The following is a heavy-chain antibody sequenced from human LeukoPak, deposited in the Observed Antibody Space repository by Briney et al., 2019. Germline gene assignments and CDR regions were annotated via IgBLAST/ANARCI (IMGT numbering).Heavy chain of an antibody. CDR3: ARDAYGDYGFDY. J-gene: IGHJ4*02. CDR2: ISGSSNKI. D-gene: IGHD4-17*01. V-gene: IGHV3-21*01. Sequence: KPGGSLRLSCAASGFTFSSYTMNWVRQPPGKGLEWVSSISGSSNKIYYADPVKGRFTISRDNAKDSLYLQMNSLRADDTAVYYCARDAYGDYGFDYWGQGILVTVSS. CDR1: GFTFSSYT.